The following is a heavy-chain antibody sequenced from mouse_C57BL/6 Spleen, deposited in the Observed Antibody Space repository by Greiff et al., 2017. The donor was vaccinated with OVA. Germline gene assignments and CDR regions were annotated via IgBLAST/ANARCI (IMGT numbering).Heavy chain of an antibody. D-gene: IGHD3-3*01. J-gene: IGHJ2*01. CDR1: GYTFTDYY. V-gene: IGHV1-76*01. Sequence: QVQLQQSGAELVRPGASVKLSCKASGYTFTDYYINWVKQRPGQGLEWIARIYPGSGNTYYNEKFKGKATLTAEKSSSTAYMQLSSLTSEDSAVYFCARDEGGGFDYWGQGTTLTVSS. CDR3: ARDEGGGFDY. CDR2: IYPGSGNT.